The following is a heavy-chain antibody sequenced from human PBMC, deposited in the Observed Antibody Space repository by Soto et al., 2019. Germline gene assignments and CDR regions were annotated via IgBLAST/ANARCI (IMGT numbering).Heavy chain of an antibody. V-gene: IGHV3-30*18. CDR3: AKDRDSSSSGMVYYYYGMDV. CDR2: ISYDGRNK. D-gene: IGHD6-6*01. J-gene: IGHJ6*02. Sequence: QVQLVESGGGVVQPGRSLRLSCAASGFTFSSYGMHWVRQAPGKGLEWVAVISYDGRNKYYADSVKGRFTISRDNSKNTLYLQMNSLRAEDTAVYYCAKDRDSSSSGMVYYYYGMDVWGQGTTVTVSS. CDR1: GFTFSSYG.